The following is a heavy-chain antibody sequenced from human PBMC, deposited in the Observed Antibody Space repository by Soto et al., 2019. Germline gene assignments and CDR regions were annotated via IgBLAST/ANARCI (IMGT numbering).Heavy chain of an antibody. D-gene: IGHD2-21*02. CDR1: GFTLNHYW. CDR3: VTHGFDDFSAGDL. Sequence: EVQVVESGGGLVQPGGSLRLSSAASGFTLNHYWMAWVRHAPGKVLEWVANIKQDGSAAFYVDSVRGRFIISRDTAKSSVYLQMNSLRVEETAVYYCVTHGFDDFSAGDLWGQGTLVTVSS. J-gene: IGHJ5*02. CDR2: IKQDGSAA. V-gene: IGHV3-7*01.